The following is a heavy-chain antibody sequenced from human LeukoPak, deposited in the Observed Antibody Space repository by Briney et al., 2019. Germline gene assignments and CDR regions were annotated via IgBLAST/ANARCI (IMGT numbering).Heavy chain of an antibody. Sequence: ASVKVSCKASGGTFSSYAISWVRQAPGQGLEWMGGIIPIFGTANYAQKFQGRVTITADESTSTAYMELSSLRSEDTAVYYCARYFGREGDPPPGYYYYYMDVWGKGTTVTVSS. V-gene: IGHV1-69*13. D-gene: IGHD2/OR15-2a*01. CDR3: ARYFGREGDPPPGYYYYYMDV. CDR1: GGTFSSYA. J-gene: IGHJ6*03. CDR2: IIPIFGTA.